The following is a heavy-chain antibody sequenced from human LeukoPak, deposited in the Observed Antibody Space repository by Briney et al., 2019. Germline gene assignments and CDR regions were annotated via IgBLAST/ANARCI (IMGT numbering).Heavy chain of an antibody. Sequence: GRSLRLSCAASGFTFSSYAMHWVRQAPGKGLEWVAVISYDGSNKYYADSVKGRFTISRDNSKNSLYLQMNSLRAEDTAVYYCARSTVAGVWAWGQGTLVTVSS. CDR1: GFTFSSYA. CDR3: ARSTVAGVWA. CDR2: ISYDGSNK. J-gene: IGHJ5*02. D-gene: IGHD6-19*01. V-gene: IGHV3-30-3*01.